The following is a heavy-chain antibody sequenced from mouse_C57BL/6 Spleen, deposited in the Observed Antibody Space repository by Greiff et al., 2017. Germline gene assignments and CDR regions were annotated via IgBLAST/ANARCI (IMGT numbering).Heavy chain of an antibody. D-gene: IGHD1-1*01. J-gene: IGHJ3*01. CDR2: IRSKSNNYAT. CDR1: GFSFNTYA. CDR3: VEGDYGSPFAY. Sequence: EVQLVESGGGLVQPKGSLKLSCAASGFSFNTYAMNWVRQAPGTGLEWVARIRSKSNNYATYYADSVKDRFAISRADSESMLYLQMNNLKTEDTAMYYCVEGDYGSPFAYWGQGALVTVAA. V-gene: IGHV10-1*01.